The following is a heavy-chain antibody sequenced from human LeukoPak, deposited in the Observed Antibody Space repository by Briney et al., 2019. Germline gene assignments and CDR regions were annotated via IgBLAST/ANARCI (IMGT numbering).Heavy chain of an antibody. D-gene: IGHD3-22*01. V-gene: IGHV3-30*03. Sequence: PGGSLRLSCAASGFTFSSYGMHWVRQSPGKGLEWVAVISYDGSNKYYADSVKGRFTISRDNSKNTVYLQMNSLRAEDTAVYYCARDSKDDGSGHYGGFDYWGQGTLVTVSS. J-gene: IGHJ4*02. CDR2: ISYDGSNK. CDR3: ARDSKDDGSGHYGGFDY. CDR1: GFTFSSYG.